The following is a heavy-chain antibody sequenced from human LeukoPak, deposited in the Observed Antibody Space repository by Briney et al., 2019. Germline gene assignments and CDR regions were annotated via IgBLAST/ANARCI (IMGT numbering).Heavy chain of an antibody. D-gene: IGHD1-26*01. CDR1: GFTFSSYG. CDR3: AKDPYSGSYFDY. CDR2: ISGSGGST. V-gene: IGHV3-23*01. Sequence: PGGSLRLSCAASGFTFSSYGMSWVRQAPGKGLEWVSAISGSGGSTYYADSVKGRFTISRDNSKNTLYLQMNSLRAEDTAVYYCAKDPYSGSYFDYWGQGTLVTVYS. J-gene: IGHJ4*02.